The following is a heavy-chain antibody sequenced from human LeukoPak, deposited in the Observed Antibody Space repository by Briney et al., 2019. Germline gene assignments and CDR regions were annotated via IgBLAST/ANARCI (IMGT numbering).Heavy chain of an antibody. CDR1: GFTFSSYS. Sequence: GGSLRLSCAASGFTFSSYSMNWVRQAPGKGLEWVSSISSSSSYIYYADSVKGRFTISRDNAKNSLYLQMNSLRAEDTAVYYCAKALSVRGIAARRYTESYFDYWGQGTLVTVSS. CDR3: AKALSVRGIAARRYTESYFDY. V-gene: IGHV3-21*04. J-gene: IGHJ4*02. CDR2: ISSSSSYI. D-gene: IGHD6-6*01.